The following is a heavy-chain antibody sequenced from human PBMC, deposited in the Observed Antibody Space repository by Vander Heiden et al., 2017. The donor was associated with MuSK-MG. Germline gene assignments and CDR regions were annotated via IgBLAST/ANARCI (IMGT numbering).Heavy chain of an antibody. Sequence: QVQLQESGPGLVKPSETLSLTCTFSGGSISSYYWSWIRQPPGKGLEWIGYIYYSGSTNYNPSLKSRVTISVDTSKNQFSLKLSSVTAAETAVYYCARLGGNYYDSSGYYPYWGQGTLVTVSS. CDR2: IYYSGST. D-gene: IGHD3-22*01. CDR3: ARLGGNYYDSSGYYPY. V-gene: IGHV4-59*01. J-gene: IGHJ4*02. CDR1: GGSISSYY.